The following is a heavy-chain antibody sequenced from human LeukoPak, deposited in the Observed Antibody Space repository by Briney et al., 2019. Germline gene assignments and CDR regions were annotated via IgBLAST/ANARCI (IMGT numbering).Heavy chain of an antibody. CDR1: GYTFTSYG. D-gene: IGHD6-19*01. CDR3: ARAPYSSGWRPFDY. V-gene: IGHV1-2*04. J-gene: IGHJ4*02. Sequence: ASVKVSCKASGYTFTSYGISWVRQAPGQGLEWMGWINPNSGGTNYAQKFQGWVTMTRDTSISTAYMELSRLRSDDTAVYYCARAPYSSGWRPFDYWGQGTLVTVSS. CDR2: INPNSGGT.